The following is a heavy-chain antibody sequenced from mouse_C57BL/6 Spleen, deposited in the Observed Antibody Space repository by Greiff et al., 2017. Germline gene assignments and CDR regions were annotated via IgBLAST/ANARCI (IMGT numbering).Heavy chain of an antibody. D-gene: IGHD2-1*01. Sequence: VQLQQSGPELVKPGASVKISCKASGYAFSSSWMNWVKQRPGKGLEWIGRLYPGDGDTNYNGKFKGKATLTADKSSSTAYMQLSSLTSEDSAVYFCARKGGNYYWYFDVWGTGTTVTVSS. CDR1: GYAFSSSW. J-gene: IGHJ1*03. V-gene: IGHV1-82*01. CDR3: ARKGGNYYWYFDV. CDR2: LYPGDGDT.